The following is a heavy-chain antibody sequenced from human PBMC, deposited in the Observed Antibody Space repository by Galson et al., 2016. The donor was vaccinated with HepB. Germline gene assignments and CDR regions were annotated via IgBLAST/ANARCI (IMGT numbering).Heavy chain of an antibody. CDR3: ASAPAATESDY. CDR2: IKQDGSEK. Sequence: SLRLSCAASGFTFSGYWMTWVRQAPGKGLEWVANIKQDGSEKNYVDFVKGRFTISRDNAKNLVYLQMNSLRAEDTAMYYCASAPAATESDYWGQGTLVTVSP. V-gene: IGHV3-7*01. D-gene: IGHD6-25*01. CDR1: GFTFSGYW. J-gene: IGHJ4*02.